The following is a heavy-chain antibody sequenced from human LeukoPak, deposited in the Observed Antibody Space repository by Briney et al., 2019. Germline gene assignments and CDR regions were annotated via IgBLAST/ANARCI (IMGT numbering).Heavy chain of an antibody. V-gene: IGHV3-66*01. CDR1: GFTVSANY. CDR2: KYSGGST. J-gene: IGHJ4*02. D-gene: IGHD3-16*01. Sequence: GGSLRLSCVASGFTVSANYMNWVRQAPGKGLEWVSVKYSGGSTYYADSVKGRFTISTDNSENTLYLQMNSLRAEDTAVYYCARDLGDKEFDYWGQGTLVTVSS. CDR3: ARDLGDKEFDY.